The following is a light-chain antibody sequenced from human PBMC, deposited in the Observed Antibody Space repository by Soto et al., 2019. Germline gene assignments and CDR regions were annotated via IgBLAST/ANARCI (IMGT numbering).Light chain of an antibody. Sequence: QSVLTQPPSASGTPGQSVTSSCSGSSSNIESNTVYWYQQLPGMAPRLLIHTNDRRPSGVPDRFSGSKSGTSASLAISGLQSEDEADYYCLAWDDSLNGNLFGTGTKVTVL. CDR3: LAWDDSLNGNL. CDR1: SSNIESNT. J-gene: IGLJ1*01. V-gene: IGLV1-44*01. CDR2: TND.